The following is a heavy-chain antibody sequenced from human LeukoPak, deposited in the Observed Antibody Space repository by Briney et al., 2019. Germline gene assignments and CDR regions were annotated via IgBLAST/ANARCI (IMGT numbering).Heavy chain of an antibody. J-gene: IGHJ4*02. CDR1: GITLNNYG. CDR2: ISDNGGST. CDR3: AKRGVVIRVILVGFHKEAHYFES. V-gene: IGHV3-23*01. Sequence: GGSLRLSCAVSGITLNNYGMTWVRQAPGKGLEWVAGISDNGGSTKYADSVKGRFTISRDNPKNTLYLQMNSLRAEDTAVYFCAKRGVVIRVILVGFHKEAHYFESWGQGALVTVSS. D-gene: IGHD3/OR15-3a*01.